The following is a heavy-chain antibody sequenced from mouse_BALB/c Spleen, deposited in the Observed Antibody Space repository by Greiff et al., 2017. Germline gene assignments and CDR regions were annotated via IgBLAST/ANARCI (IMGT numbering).Heavy chain of an antibody. D-gene: IGHD2-10*01. CDR1: GDSITSDYA. J-gene: IGHJ4*01. V-gene: IGHV3-2*02. CDR2: ISYSGST. CDR3: ARSYYGNYYAMDY. Sequence: VQLKESEPSLVKPSQTLSLTCSVTGDSITSDYAWNWIRQFPGNKLEWMGYISYSGSTSYNPSLKSRISITRDTSKNQFFLQLNSVTTEDTATYYCARSYYGNYYAMDYWGQGTSVTVSS.